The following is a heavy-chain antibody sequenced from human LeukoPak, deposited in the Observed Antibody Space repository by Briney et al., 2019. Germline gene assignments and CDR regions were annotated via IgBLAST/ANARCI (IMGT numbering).Heavy chain of an antibody. CDR3: ARANPYCSSTSCYPSRPLGIDV. Sequence: ASVKVSFKASGYTFTSYDINWVRQAPGQGVEWMGWINPNSGGTNYAQKFQGRVTMTRDTSISTAYMELSRLRSDDTAVYYCARANPYCSSTSCYPSRPLGIDVCGQGTTVTVSS. CDR2: INPNSGGT. J-gene: IGHJ6*02. V-gene: IGHV1-2*02. CDR1: GYTFTSYD. D-gene: IGHD2-2*01.